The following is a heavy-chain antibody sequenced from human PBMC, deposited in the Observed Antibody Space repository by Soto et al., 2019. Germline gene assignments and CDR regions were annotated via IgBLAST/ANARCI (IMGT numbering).Heavy chain of an antibody. CDR1: GLTFSNYA. V-gene: IGHV3-23*01. J-gene: IGHJ6*03. CDR2: ISGSADDT. Sequence: GGSLRLSCAASGLTFSNYAMNWVRQAPGKGLEWVSTISGSADDTNYADSVKARFTISRDNSKSTLSLQMDSLRGEDTAVYYCAKSGDFGRYFYYMDVWGKGTTVTVSS. D-gene: IGHD4-17*01. CDR3: AKSGDFGRYFYYMDV.